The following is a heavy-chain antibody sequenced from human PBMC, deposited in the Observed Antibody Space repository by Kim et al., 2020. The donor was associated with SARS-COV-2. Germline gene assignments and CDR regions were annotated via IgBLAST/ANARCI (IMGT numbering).Heavy chain of an antibody. D-gene: IGHD2-21*02. CDR3: ARGQYGGDSYYFDF. CDR2: ISSGSSTI. Sequence: GGSLRLSCAASGFTFSSYEIHWVRQAPGKGLDWISYISSGSSTIYYADSVKGRFTISRDDAKNSLSLQMNSLRAEDTAVYHCARGQYGGDSYYFDFWGQGTLVTVSS. V-gene: IGHV3-48*03. J-gene: IGHJ4*02. CDR1: GFTFSSYE.